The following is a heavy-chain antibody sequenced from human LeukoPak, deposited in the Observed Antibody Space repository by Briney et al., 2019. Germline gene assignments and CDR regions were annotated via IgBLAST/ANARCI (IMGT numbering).Heavy chain of an antibody. D-gene: IGHD2-2*01. CDR1: GFTFSSYW. Sequence: GGSLRLSCAASGFTFSSYWMSWVRQAPGKGLEWVANIKQDGSEKYYVDSVKGRFTISRDNAKNSLYLQMNSLRAEDTAVYYCARYCSSITCQTGQIDYWGQGTLVTVSS. CDR2: IKQDGSEK. J-gene: IGHJ4*02. CDR3: ARYCSSITCQTGQIDY. V-gene: IGHV3-7*01.